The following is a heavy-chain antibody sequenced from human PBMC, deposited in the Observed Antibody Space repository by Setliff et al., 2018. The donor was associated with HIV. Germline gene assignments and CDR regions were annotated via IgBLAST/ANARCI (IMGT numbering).Heavy chain of an antibody. D-gene: IGHD6-13*01. CDR3: ATQTGFYNSHWYDY. V-gene: IGHV3-72*01. CDR2: TRNKARSYTT. J-gene: IGHJ4*02. Sequence: GGSLRLSCAASGFTVSDHYMDWVRQAPGKGLEWVGRTRNKARSYTTEYAASVEGRFTIFRDNAKNSVFLQMNSLRAEDTGVYYCATQTGFYNSHWYDYWGQGTRVTVSS. CDR1: GFTVSDHY.